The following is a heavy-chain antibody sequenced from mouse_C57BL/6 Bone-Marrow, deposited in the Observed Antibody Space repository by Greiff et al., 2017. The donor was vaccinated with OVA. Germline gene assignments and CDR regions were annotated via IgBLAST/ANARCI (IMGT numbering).Heavy chain of an antibody. V-gene: IGHV1-81*01. CDR3: ARYDYGSSYDYFDY. CDR2: IYPRSGNT. CDR1: GYTFTSYG. Sequence: VKLMESGAELARPGASVKLSCKASGYTFTSYGISWVKQRTGQGLEWIGEIYPRSGNTYYNEKFKGKATLTADKSSSTAYMELRSLTSEDSAVYFCARYDYGSSYDYFDYWGQGTTLTVSS. D-gene: IGHD1-1*01. J-gene: IGHJ2*01.